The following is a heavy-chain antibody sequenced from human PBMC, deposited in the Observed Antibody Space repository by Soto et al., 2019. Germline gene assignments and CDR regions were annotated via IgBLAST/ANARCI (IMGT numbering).Heavy chain of an antibody. V-gene: IGHV3-23*01. J-gene: IGHJ4*02. CDR1: GFNFKKFA. CDR3: AKADGEQWLLPHLDK. Sequence: EVQLLESGGVVGQPGGSLRLSCVASGFNFKKFAMSWVRQAPGEGLEWVSGISCCGGSTSYADSVKGRFSIARDDSTNTLSLQMNNLRVEDTAQYYCAKADGEQWLLPHLDKWGQGTLVTVS. D-gene: IGHD6-19*01. CDR2: ISCCGGST.